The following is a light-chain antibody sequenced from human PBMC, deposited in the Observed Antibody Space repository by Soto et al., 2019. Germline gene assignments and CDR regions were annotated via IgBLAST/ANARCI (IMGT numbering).Light chain of an antibody. J-gene: IGLJ1*01. V-gene: IGLV2-14*01. Sequence: QSALTQPASVSGSPGQSIAISCTGTSSDVGGYDYVSWYQQHPGKAPKLMIYDVSNRPSGVSSLFSGSKSGNTASLTISGLQAEDEADYYCNSYTSSSTYVFGTGTKLTVL. CDR1: SSDVGGYDY. CDR2: DVS. CDR3: NSYTSSSTYV.